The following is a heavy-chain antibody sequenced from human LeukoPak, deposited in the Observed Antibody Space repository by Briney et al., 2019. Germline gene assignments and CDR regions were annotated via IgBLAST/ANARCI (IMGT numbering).Heavy chain of an antibody. Sequence: PGGSLRLSCAASGFTFSSYWMSWVRQAPGKGLEWVANIKQDGKGKYYLDSVKGRFTISRDNAKKSLYLQMNSLRAEDTAVYYCAREVNYYGSGSSNWFDPWGQGTLVTVSS. J-gene: IGHJ5*02. D-gene: IGHD3-10*01. V-gene: IGHV3-7*01. CDR1: GFTFSSYW. CDR2: IKQDGKGK. CDR3: AREVNYYGSGSSNWFDP.